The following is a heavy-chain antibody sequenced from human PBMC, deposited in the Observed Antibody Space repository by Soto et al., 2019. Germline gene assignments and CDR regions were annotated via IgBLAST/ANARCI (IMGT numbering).Heavy chain of an antibody. J-gene: IGHJ6*02. CDR1: GGSFSGYY. D-gene: IGHD4-17*01. Sequence: QVQLQQWGAGLLKPSETLSLTCAVYGGSFSGYYWSWIRQPPGKGLEWIGEINHSGSTNYNPSLKSRVTISVDTSKNQCSRKLSSVTAADTAVYYCARVSGDPYWDYYGMDVWGQGTTVTVSS. CDR3: ARVSGDPYWDYYGMDV. V-gene: IGHV4-34*01. CDR2: INHSGST.